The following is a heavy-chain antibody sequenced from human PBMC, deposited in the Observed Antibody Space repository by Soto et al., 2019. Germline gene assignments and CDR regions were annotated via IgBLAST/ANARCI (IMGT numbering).Heavy chain of an antibody. D-gene: IGHD2-21*02. CDR3: ARGLTRLDY. J-gene: IGHJ4*02. Sequence: QVKLVQSGPEVKQPGASVRISCQASGYSFTHFEMHWVRQAPGQRLAWMGWINTGNGDTKYSQKFQGRVTFTRDTSASTAYLDLDGLTSDDTSFYFCARGLTRLDYWGQGTLVTVSS. CDR1: GYSFTHFE. V-gene: IGHV1-3*04. CDR2: INTGNGDT.